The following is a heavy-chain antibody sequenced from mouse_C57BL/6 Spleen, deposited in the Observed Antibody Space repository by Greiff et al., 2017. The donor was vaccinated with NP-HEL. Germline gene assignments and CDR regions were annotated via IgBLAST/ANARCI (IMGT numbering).Heavy chain of an antibody. V-gene: IGHV1-19*01. CDR3: ARQGAYYSNRGYAMDY. CDR2: INPYNGGT. CDR1: GYTFTDYY. Sequence: EVQLQQSGPVLVKPGASVKMSCKASGYTFTDYYMNWVKQSHGKSLEWTGVINPYNGGTSYNQKFKGKATLTVDKSSSTAYMELNSLTSEASAVYYCARQGAYYSNRGYAMDYWGQGTSVTVSS. J-gene: IGHJ4*01. D-gene: IGHD2-5*01.